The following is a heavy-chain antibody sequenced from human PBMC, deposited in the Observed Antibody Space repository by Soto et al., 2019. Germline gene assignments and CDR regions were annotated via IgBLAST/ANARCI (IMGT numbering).Heavy chain of an antibody. J-gene: IGHJ4*02. CDR2: ISGSVGST. V-gene: IGHV3-23*01. CDR1: GFTFSSYA. D-gene: IGHD6-19*01. Sequence: EVQLLESGGGLVQPGGSLRLSCAASGFTFSSYAMSWVRQAPGKGLEWVSAISGSVGSTYYAASVKGRFTITRDNSKNALYLQMNSPRAEDTAVYYCAKEGDQSSGWANFAYWGQGSLVTVSS. CDR3: AKEGDQSSGWANFAY.